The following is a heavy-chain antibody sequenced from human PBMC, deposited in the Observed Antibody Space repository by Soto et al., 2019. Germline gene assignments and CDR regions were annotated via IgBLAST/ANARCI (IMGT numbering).Heavy chain of an antibody. CDR1: GGTFSSFA. CDR2: IIPIFGKT. Sequence: QVQLVQSGAEVKKPGSSVNVSCKASGGTFSSFAFSWVRQAPGQGLEWMGDIIPIFGKTSYAQKFQGRVTMTADESTFTAYLELSSLTSDDTAVYYCARGDAHQLLRGWFDHWGQGTLVIVSS. CDR3: ARGDAHQLLRGWFDH. J-gene: IGHJ5*02. D-gene: IGHD2-2*01. V-gene: IGHV1-69*01.